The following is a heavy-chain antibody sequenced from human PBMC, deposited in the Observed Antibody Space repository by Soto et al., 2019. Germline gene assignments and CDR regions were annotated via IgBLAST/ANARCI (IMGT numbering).Heavy chain of an antibody. D-gene: IGHD2-15*01. Sequence: EVQLVESGGGLVQPGGSLRLSCAAYGFPFSSYWMHWVRQAPGKGLVWVSRINSDGSSTSYADSVKGRITISRDNAKNTLYLQMNSLRAEDTAVYYCVRAAPPQSSQYVYGMDVWGQGTTVTVSS. CDR3: VRAAPPQSSQYVYGMDV. V-gene: IGHV3-74*01. CDR2: INSDGSST. J-gene: IGHJ6*02. CDR1: GFPFSSYW.